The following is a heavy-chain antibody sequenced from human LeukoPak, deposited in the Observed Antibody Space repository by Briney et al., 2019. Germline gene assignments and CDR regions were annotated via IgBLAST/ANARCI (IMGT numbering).Heavy chain of an antibody. CDR1: GRPISSYY. CDR2: IYYSGST. V-gene: IGHV4-59*08. Sequence: PSETLSLTCTVSGRPISSYYWSWIRQPPGKGLEWIGYIYYSGSTNYNPSLKSRVTISVDTSKNQFSLKLSSVTAADTAVYYCARTRQLDYWGQGTLVTVSS. J-gene: IGHJ4*02. CDR3: ARTRQLDY.